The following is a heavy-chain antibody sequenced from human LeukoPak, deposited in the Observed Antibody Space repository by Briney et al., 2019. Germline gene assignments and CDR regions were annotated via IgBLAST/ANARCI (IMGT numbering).Heavy chain of an antibody. CDR3: ARSSGPAAMSYYYYYMDV. Sequence: SETLSLTCAVYGGSFSGYYWSWIRQPPGKGLEWIGEINHSGSTNYNPSLKSRVTISVDTSKNRFSLKLSSVTAADTAVYYCARSSGPAAMSYYYYYMDVWGKGTTVTVYS. CDR1: GGSFSGYY. D-gene: IGHD2-2*01. V-gene: IGHV4-34*01. J-gene: IGHJ6*03. CDR2: INHSGST.